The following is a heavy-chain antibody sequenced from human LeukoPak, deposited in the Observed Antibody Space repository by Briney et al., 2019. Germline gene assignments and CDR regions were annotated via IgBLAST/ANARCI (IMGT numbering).Heavy chain of an antibody. Sequence: GGSLRLSCAASGFTFSIYAMSWFRQAPGKGLEWVSAISSGGGHTYYADSVKGRFTISRDNSKNTLYLQMHSLRAEDTAVYYCAEEAYYGSGSYYNGRDYWGQGTLVTVSS. V-gene: IGHV3-23*01. CDR3: AEEAYYGSGSYYNGRDY. CDR2: ISSGGGHT. D-gene: IGHD3-10*01. CDR1: GFTFSIYA. J-gene: IGHJ4*02.